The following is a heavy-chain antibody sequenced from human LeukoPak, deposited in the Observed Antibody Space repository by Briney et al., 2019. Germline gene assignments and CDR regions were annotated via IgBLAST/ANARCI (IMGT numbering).Heavy chain of an antibody. V-gene: IGHV3-48*03. CDR1: GFTFSSYA. Sequence: PGGSLRLSCAASGFTFSSYAMSWVRQAPGKGLEWVSAISSSGSTIYYADSVKGRFTISRDNAKNSLYLQTNSQRAEDTAVYYCARAYSSGWFKYWFDPWGQGTLVTVSS. CDR2: ISSSGSTI. CDR3: ARAYSSGWFKYWFDP. D-gene: IGHD6-19*01. J-gene: IGHJ5*02.